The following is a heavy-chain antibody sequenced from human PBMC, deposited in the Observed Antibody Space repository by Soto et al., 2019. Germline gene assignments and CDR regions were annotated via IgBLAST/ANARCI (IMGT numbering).Heavy chain of an antibody. CDR2: ISSSGSTI. V-gene: IGHV3-48*03. CDR1: GFTFSSYE. Sequence: GGSLRLSCAASGFTFSSYEMNWVRQAPGKGLEWVSYISSSGSTIYYADSVKGRFTISRDNAKNSLYLQMISLRAEDTAVYYCARSDRYCSGGSCYPPFDYWGQGTLVTVSS. CDR3: ARSDRYCSGGSCYPPFDY. J-gene: IGHJ4*02. D-gene: IGHD2-15*01.